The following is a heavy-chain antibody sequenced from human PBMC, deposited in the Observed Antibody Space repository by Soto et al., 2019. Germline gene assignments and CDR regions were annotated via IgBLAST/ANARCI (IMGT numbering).Heavy chain of an antibody. CDR1: GDSIRSSY. Sequence: QVQLQESGPGLVKPSETLSLTCTVSGDSIRSSYWSWIRQPPGKGLEWIGYISNSGSTNYNSSLNSRVXXSXDXXKNQLSLKLSSVTAADTALYYCARVSGRRATDFDYWGQGILVTVSS. CDR3: ARVSGRRATDFDY. CDR2: ISNSGST. V-gene: IGHV4-59*08. D-gene: IGHD5-12*01. J-gene: IGHJ4*02.